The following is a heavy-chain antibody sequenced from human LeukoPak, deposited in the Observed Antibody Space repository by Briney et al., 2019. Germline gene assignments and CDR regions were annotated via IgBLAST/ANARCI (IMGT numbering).Heavy chain of an antibody. D-gene: IGHD6-13*01. J-gene: IGHJ5*02. CDR2: IYYSGST. CDR1: GGSISSYY. CDR3: AIAEIAAAGTECHWFDP. Sequence: SETLSLTCTVSGGSISSYYWSWIRQPPGKGLEWLGYIYYSGSTNYNPSLKSRVTMSVDTSKNQFSLKLSSVTAADTAVYYCAIAEIAAAGTECHWFDPWGQGTLVTVSS. V-gene: IGHV4-59*01.